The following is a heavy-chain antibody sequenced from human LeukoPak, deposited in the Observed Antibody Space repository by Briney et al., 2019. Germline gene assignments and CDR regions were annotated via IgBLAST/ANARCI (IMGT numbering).Heavy chain of an antibody. J-gene: IGHJ4*02. CDR1: GGTFSSYA. CDR2: IIPIFGTA. D-gene: IGHD6-13*01. CDR3: ARAPPDGAAAGNHDY. V-gene: IGHV1-69*13. Sequence: ASVKVSCKASGGTFSSYAISWVRQAPGQGLEWMGGIIPIFGTANYAQKFQGRVTITADESTSTAYMELSSLRSEDTAVYYCARAPPDGAAAGNHDYWGQGTLVTVSS.